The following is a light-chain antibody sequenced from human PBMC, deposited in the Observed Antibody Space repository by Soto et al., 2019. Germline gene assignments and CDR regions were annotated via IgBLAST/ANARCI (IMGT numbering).Light chain of an antibody. CDR1: QSVSSN. V-gene: IGKV3-15*01. CDR3: QQYNNWQLT. Sequence: EIVMTQSPATLSVSPGERATLSCTASQSVSSNLAWYQQKPGQAPRLLIYGASTRATGIPARFSGGVSGTEFTLTISSLQSEDFAVYYCQQYNNWQLTFGGGTKVDIK. CDR2: GAS. J-gene: IGKJ4*01.